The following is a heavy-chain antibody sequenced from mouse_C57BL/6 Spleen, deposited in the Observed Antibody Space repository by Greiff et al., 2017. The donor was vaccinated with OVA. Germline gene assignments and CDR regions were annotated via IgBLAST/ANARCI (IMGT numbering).Heavy chain of an antibody. CDR3: ARQGDGYYVRGAMDY. Sequence: VKLMESGPGLVAPSQSLSITCTVSGFSLTSYGVHWVRQPPGKGLEWLVVIWSDGSTTYNSALKSRLSISKDNSKSQVFLKMNSLQTDDTAMYYCARQGDGYYVRGAMDYWGQGTSVTVSS. CDR1: GFSLTSYG. CDR2: IWSDGST. J-gene: IGHJ4*01. D-gene: IGHD2-3*01. V-gene: IGHV2-6-1*01.